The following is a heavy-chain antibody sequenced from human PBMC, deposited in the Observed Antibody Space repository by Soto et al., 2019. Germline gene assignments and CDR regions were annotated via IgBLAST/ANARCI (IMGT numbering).Heavy chain of an antibody. J-gene: IGHJ4*02. CDR2: ISYDGSNK. Sequence: QVQLVESGGGVVEPARSLRLSCAASGFSVSSYAMHWVRQAPGKGLEWVAVISYDGSNKYYADSVKGRFTISRDNSKNTLYLQMNSLRAEDTAVYYCARDRWNDFDYWGQGTLVTVSS. D-gene: IGHD1-1*01. CDR3: ARDRWNDFDY. CDR1: GFSVSSYA. V-gene: IGHV3-30-3*01.